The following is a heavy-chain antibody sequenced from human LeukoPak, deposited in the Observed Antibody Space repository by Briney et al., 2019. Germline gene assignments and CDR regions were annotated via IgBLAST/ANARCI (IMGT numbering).Heavy chain of an antibody. CDR2: IYYSGST. CDR1: GYFISSGYH. D-gene: IGHD2-15*01. J-gene: IGHJ4*02. CDR3: ARAFYSPDAPTHYFDF. V-gene: IGHV4-38-2*02. Sequence: PSEPLSLTCTVSGYFISSGYHWGWIRQPPGKGLEWIGNIYYSGSTYYNLSLKSRVSISIDTSKNQFSLNLSSVTAADTAVYYCARAFYSPDAPTHYFDFWGQGTLVTVSS.